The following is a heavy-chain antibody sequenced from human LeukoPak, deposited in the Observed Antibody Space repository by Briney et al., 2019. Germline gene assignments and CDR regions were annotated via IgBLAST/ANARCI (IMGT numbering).Heavy chain of an antibody. CDR2: IYSSGST. D-gene: IGHD4-23*01. Sequence: SSETLSLTCNVSGVSISSSSYYWGWIRQPPGKGLEWIGSIYSSGSTYYNSSLKSRVTISIDTSKNQVSLKMSSVTAADTAVYYCVGGNGYFDYWGQGTLVTVSS. J-gene: IGHJ4*02. CDR1: GVSISSSSYY. CDR3: VGGNGYFDY. V-gene: IGHV4-39*01.